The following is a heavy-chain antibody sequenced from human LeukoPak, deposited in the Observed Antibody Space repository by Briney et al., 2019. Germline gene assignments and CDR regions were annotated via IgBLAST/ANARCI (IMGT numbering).Heavy chain of an antibody. D-gene: IGHD3-3*01. CDR2: IYTSGST. CDR1: GGSFDSKY. V-gene: IGHV4-4*09. J-gene: IGHJ6*04. Sequence: SETLSLTCSVSGGSFDSKYWSWIRQPPGKGLEWIGYIYTSGSTNYNPSLKSRVTISVDTSKNQFSLKLSSVTGADTAVYYCARLLREDVWGKGTTVTVSS. CDR3: ARLLREDV.